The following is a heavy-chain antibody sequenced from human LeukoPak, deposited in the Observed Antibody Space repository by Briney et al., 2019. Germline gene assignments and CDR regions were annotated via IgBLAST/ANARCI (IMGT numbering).Heavy chain of an antibody. V-gene: IGHV3-30*18. CDR3: VKAYFLYSGYGGDYFVY. Sequence: GRSLRLSCAASGFTFSNFGIHWVRQTPGQGLEWVAVVSYDGSNKYYADFVKGRFTIARDNPKNTVYLQMTSLRVEDTAIYYCVKAYFLYSGYGGDYFVYWGQGTLVTVSS. D-gene: IGHD5-12*01. J-gene: IGHJ4*02. CDR1: GFTFSNFG. CDR2: VSYDGSNK.